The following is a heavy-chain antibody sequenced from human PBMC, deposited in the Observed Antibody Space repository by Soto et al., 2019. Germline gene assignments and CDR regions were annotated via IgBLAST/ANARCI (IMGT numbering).Heavy chain of an antibody. CDR2: IIPIFDTA. Sequence: QVQLVQSGAEVKKPGSSVKVSCKASGGSFSTSAISWVRQAPAQGLEWMGGIIPIFDTATYAQKFQGKVTMTADESTSTAYMELSSLRSEDTAVYYCRSSTYYYDSSEDSFDPWGQGTLVTVSS. V-gene: IGHV1-69*01. D-gene: IGHD3-22*01. CDR1: GGSFSTSA. CDR3: RSSTYYYDSSEDSFDP. J-gene: IGHJ5*02.